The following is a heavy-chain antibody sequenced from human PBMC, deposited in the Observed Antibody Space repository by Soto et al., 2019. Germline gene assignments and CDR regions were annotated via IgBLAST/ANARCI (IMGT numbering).Heavy chain of an antibody. J-gene: IGHJ6*02. D-gene: IGHD3-9*01. CDR3: AKDLHWFPMDA. CDR1: GGSFSGYY. V-gene: IGHV4-34*01. Sequence: SETLSLTCAVYGGSFSGYYWSWIRQPPGKGLEWIGEINHSGSTNYNPSLKSRVTISVDTSKNQFSLKLSSVTAADTAVYYCAKDLHWFPMDAWAQGTTPTAPS. CDR2: INHSGST.